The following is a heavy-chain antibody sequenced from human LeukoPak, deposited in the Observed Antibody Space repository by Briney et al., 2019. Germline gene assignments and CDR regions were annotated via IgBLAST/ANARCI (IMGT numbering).Heavy chain of an antibody. CDR3: ARGDGSGSYYMRGP. CDR2: ISAYNGNT. CDR1: GYTFTSYG. V-gene: IGHV1-18*01. J-gene: IGHJ5*02. D-gene: IGHD3-10*01. Sequence: ASVKVSCKASGYTFTSYGISWVRQAPGQGLEWMGWISAYNGNTNYAQKLQGRVTMTTDTSTSTAYMELRGLRSDDTAVYYCARGDGSGSYYMRGPWGQGTLVTVSS.